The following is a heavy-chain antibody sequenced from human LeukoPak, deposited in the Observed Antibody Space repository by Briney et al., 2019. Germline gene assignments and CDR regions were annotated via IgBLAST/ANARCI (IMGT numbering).Heavy chain of an antibody. CDR2: IYYSGST. J-gene: IGHJ4*02. CDR1: GGSISSYY. CDR3: ASRSGYYWGFDY. Sequence: KPSETLSLTCTVSGGSISSYYWSWIRQPPGKGLEWIGYIYYSGSTNYNPSLESRVTISVDTSKNQFSLKLSSVTAADTAVYYCASRSGYYWGFDYWGQGTLVTVSS. V-gene: IGHV4-59*01. D-gene: IGHD3-3*01.